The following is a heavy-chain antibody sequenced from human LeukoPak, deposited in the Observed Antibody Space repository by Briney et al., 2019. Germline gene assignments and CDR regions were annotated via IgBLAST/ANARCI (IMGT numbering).Heavy chain of an antibody. CDR2: IYPGDSDT. J-gene: IGHJ4*02. CDR1: GSSFTSYW. Sequence: GASLQISCEGSGSSFTSYWIGWGRQLPGKGLEWMGIIYPGDSDTRDSPSFQGQVTISADKSTSTAYLQWSSLNASDTAMYYCARRGVAAAFYWGQGTLVTVSS. D-gene: IGHD6-13*01. V-gene: IGHV5-51*01. CDR3: ARRGVAAAFY.